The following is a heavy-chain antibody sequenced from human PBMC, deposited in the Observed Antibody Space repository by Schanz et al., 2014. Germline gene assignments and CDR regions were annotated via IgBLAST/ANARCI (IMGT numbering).Heavy chain of an antibody. CDR2: IWNNGVTK. J-gene: IGHJ4*02. CDR3: ARPRFDYGEVDY. CDR1: GFSLNTYG. V-gene: IGHV3-33*01. D-gene: IGHD4-17*01. Sequence: AQLMESGGGVVQPGTSLILSCSVSGFSLNTYGIHWFRQPAGKGLEWVAVIWNNGVTKYYADSVRGRFTISSDRFQNTLYLRMSSLRAEDTAVYYCARPRFDYGEVDYWGQGTLVTVSS.